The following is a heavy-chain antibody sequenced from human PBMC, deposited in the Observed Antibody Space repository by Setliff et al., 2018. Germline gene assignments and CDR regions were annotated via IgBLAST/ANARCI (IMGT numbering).Heavy chain of an antibody. J-gene: IGHJ4*02. CDR3: ARTCSGSGCYAGLES. Sequence: GGSLRLSCAASGFTFSTYRMHWVRQAPGKGLEWVAVIWGDGGTKYHADSVKGRFTISRDNSKNTLYLQMNSLRPEGAAVYYCARTCSGSGCYAGLESWGQGTPVTVS. CDR1: GFTFSTYR. V-gene: IGHV3-33*08. CDR2: IWGDGGTK. D-gene: IGHD2-15*01.